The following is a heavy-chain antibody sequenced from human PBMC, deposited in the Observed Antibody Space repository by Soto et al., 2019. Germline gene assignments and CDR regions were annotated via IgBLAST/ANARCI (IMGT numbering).Heavy chain of an antibody. J-gene: IGHJ4*02. CDR3: AKSDLLPYLDY. CDR2: ISGSGVST. CDR1: GFTFSSCA. V-gene: IGHV3-23*01. D-gene: IGHD2-15*01. Sequence: EVQLLESGGGLVQPGGFLRLACAASGFTFSSCAMSWVRQAPGKGLEWVSAISGSGVSTYYAAYVKGRFTISRDNAKNTLYLQINSLRAEDTAVYYCAKSDLLPYLDYWGQGTLVTVSS.